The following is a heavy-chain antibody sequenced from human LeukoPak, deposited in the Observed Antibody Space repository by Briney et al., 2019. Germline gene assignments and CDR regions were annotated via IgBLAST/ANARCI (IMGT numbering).Heavy chain of an antibody. J-gene: IGHJ3*02. CDR3: ARDRCGRTSCYRGAFDI. V-gene: IGHV4-59*11. Sequence: SETLSLTCTVSGGSISSHYWSWIRQPPGKGVEWIGYVYYSGSTNYNPSLKSRVTISVDTSKNQFSLKLNSVTAADTAVYYCARDRCGRTSCYRGAFDIWGQGTMVTVSS. D-gene: IGHD2-2*01. CDR1: GGSISSHY. CDR2: VYYSGST.